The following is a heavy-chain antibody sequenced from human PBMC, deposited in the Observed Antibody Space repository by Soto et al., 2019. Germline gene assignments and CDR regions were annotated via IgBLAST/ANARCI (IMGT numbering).Heavy chain of an antibody. CDR1: GFTFSSYG. Sequence: QVQLVESGGGVVQPGRSLRLSCAASGFTFSSYGMHWVSQAPGKGLEWVEVISYDGSNKYYADSVKGRFTISRDNSKNTLYLQMTSLRAEDTAVYYFAKDLLPPQLANFDYWRQGTLVTVSS. J-gene: IGHJ4*02. CDR2: ISYDGSNK. CDR3: AKDLLPPQLANFDY. D-gene: IGHD6-13*01. V-gene: IGHV3-30*18.